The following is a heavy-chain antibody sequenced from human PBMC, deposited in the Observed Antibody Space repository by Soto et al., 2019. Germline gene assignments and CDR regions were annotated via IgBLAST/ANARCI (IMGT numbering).Heavy chain of an antibody. J-gene: IGHJ6*02. CDR1: GYTFTGYY. D-gene: IGHD3-3*01. V-gene: IGHV1-2*04. CDR2: INPNSGGT. CDR3: ARDLSPYDFWSGYYFGYYGMDV. Sequence: ASVKVSCKASGYTFTGYYMHWVRQAPGQGLEWMGWINPNSGGTNYAQKFQGWVTMTRDTSISTAYMELSRLRSDDTAVYYCARDLSPYDFWSGYYFGYYGMDVWGQGTTVTVSS.